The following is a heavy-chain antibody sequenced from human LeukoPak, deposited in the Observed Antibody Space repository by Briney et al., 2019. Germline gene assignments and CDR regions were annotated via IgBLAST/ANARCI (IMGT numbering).Heavy chain of an antibody. Sequence: GRSLRLSCAASGFTFSSYAMHWVRQAPGRGLEWVAVISYDGSNKYYADSVKGRFTISRDNSKNTLYLQMNSLRAEDTAVYYCARDEGYDITDWGQGTLVAVSS. J-gene: IGHJ4*02. CDR2: ISYDGSNK. CDR1: GFTFSSYA. D-gene: IGHD3-9*01. CDR3: ARDEGYDITD. V-gene: IGHV3-30*04.